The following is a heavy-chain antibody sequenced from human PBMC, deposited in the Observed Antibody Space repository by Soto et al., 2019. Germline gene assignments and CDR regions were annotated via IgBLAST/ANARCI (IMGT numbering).Heavy chain of an antibody. Sequence: ASVKVSCKASGYTLTSYTLSWVRQAPGQGPEWMGWISAHDGKTNYAQNLQGRVTMNTDTSTNTAYMELRSLRSDDTAVYYCARVNETYDSSGPLSYWGQGTLVTVSS. J-gene: IGHJ4*02. CDR1: GYTLTSYT. D-gene: IGHD3-22*01. V-gene: IGHV1-18*01. CDR3: ARVNETYDSSGPLSY. CDR2: ISAHDGKT.